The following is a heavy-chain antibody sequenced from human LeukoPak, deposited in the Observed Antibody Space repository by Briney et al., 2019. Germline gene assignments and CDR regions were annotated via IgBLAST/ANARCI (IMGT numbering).Heavy chain of an antibody. CDR3: AITTDYGDYVGY. V-gene: IGHV1-69*04. CDR1: GGTFSSYA. Sequence: ASVKVSCKASGGTFSSYAISWVRQAPGQGLEWMGRIIPIFGIANYAQKFQGRVTITADKSTSTAYMELSSLRSEDTAVYYCAITTDYGDYVGYWGQGTLVTVSS. CDR2: IIPIFGIA. J-gene: IGHJ4*02. D-gene: IGHD4-17*01.